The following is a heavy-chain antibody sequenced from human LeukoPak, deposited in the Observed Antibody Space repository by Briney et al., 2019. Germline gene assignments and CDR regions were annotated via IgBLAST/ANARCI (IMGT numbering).Heavy chain of an antibody. D-gene: IGHD3-9*01. CDR1: GGSISSSSYY. Sequence: PSETLSLTCTVSGGSISSSSYYWGWIRQPPGKGLEWIGSIYYSGSTYYNPSLKSRVTISVDTSKNQFSLKLSSVTAAGTAVYYCARYEANYDILTGYTADAFDIWGQGTMVTVSS. J-gene: IGHJ3*02. CDR2: IYYSGST. V-gene: IGHV4-39*01. CDR3: ARYEANYDILTGYTADAFDI.